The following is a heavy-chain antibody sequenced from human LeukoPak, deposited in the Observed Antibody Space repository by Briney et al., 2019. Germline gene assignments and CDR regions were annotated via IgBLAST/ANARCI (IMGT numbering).Heavy chain of an antibody. J-gene: IGHJ4*02. CDR2: INSDESST. Sequence: GGSLRLSCAVAGFSFSSYWMHWVRQVPGKGLVWVSRINSDESSTSYADSVKGRFTISRDNAKNTLYLQMNSLRAEDTAVYYCARARGGYFFDYWGQGTLVTVSS. CDR1: GFSFSSYW. V-gene: IGHV3-74*01. D-gene: IGHD1-26*01. CDR3: ARARGGYFFDY.